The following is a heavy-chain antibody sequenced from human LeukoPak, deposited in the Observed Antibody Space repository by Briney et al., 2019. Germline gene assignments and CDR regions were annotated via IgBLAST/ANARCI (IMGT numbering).Heavy chain of an antibody. V-gene: IGHV4-31*03. Sequence: PSETLSLTCTVSGGPINSGGFYWSWIRQHPGKGLEWIGYIYYSGSTFYNPSLKSRVAISLDKSKNQFSLNLRSVTAADTAVYYCARGGSFLGNYVYWGQGTLVTVSS. CDR2: IYYSGST. CDR3: ARGGSFLGNYVY. J-gene: IGHJ4*02. D-gene: IGHD3-16*01. CDR1: GGPINSGGFY.